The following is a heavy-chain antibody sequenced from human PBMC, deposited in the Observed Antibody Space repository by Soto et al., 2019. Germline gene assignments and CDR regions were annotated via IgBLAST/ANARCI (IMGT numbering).Heavy chain of an antibody. Sequence: GGSLRLSCAASGFTFSSYGMNWVRQAPGKGLEWVSSISSSSSYIYYADSVKGRFTISRDNAKNSLYLQMNSLRAEDTAVYYCARMVYYDSSGYYPYYFDYWGQGTLVTVSS. D-gene: IGHD3-22*01. CDR3: ARMVYYDSSGYYPYYFDY. CDR2: ISSSSSYI. J-gene: IGHJ4*02. CDR1: GFTFSSYG. V-gene: IGHV3-21*01.